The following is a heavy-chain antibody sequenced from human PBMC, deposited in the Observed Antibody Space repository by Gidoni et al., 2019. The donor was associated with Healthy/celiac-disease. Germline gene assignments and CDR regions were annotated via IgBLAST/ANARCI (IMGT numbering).Heavy chain of an antibody. J-gene: IGHJ4*02. D-gene: IGHD3-16*02. Sequence: QVQLVESGGGVVQPGRSLRLSCAASGFTFSSYGMHWVRQAPGKGLEWVAVISYDGSNKYYADSVKGRFTISRDNSKNTLYLQMNSLRAEDTAVYYCAKGGYYDYVWGSYPSYWGQGTLVTVSS. V-gene: IGHV3-30*18. CDR1: GFTFSSYG. CDR3: AKGGYYDYVWGSYPSY. CDR2: ISYDGSNK.